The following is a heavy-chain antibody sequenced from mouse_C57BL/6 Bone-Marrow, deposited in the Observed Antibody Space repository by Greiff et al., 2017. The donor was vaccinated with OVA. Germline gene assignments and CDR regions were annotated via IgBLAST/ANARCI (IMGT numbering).Heavy chain of an antibody. Sequence: VQLQQSGAELVRPGASVTLSCKASGYTFTDYEMHWVKQTPVHGLEWIGAIDPATGGTAYNQKFKGKAILTADKSSSTAYMELRSLTSEDSAVYYCTGGYSNDYAMDYWGQGTAVTVSS. J-gene: IGHJ4*01. CDR3: TGGYSNDYAMDY. D-gene: IGHD2-5*01. V-gene: IGHV1-15*01. CDR1: GYTFTDYE. CDR2: IDPATGGT.